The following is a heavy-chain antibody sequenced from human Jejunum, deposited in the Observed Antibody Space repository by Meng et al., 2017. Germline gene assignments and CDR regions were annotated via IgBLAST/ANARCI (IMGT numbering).Heavy chain of an antibody. V-gene: IGHV4-30-4*08. CDR2: VYYSGTT. D-gene: IGHD4-17*01. CDR1: GGSMSHSDYY. CDR3: ARTYADYPSYYFDY. Sequence: QVQLQESGPGLVKPSQTLSLTFTVSGGSMSHSDYYWTWIRHHPGKGLEWIGYVYYSGTTYYNPSLKSRVIISVDTSKNQFSLKLSSVTAADTAVYYCARTYADYPSYYFDYWGQGTLVTVSS. J-gene: IGHJ4*02.